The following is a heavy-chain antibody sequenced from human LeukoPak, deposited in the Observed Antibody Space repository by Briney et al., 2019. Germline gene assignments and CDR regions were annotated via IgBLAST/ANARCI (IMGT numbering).Heavy chain of an antibody. CDR3: AHEHGGEMASH. CDR2: ISGSGGST. V-gene: IGHV3-23*01. J-gene: IGHJ4*02. CDR1: GFTFTTYA. Sequence: GGSLRLSCAASGFTFTTYAMSWVRQAPGKGLEWVSAISGSGGSTYYADSVKGRFTISRDNSKNTLYLQMNSLRAEDTAVYYRAHEHGGEMASHWGQGTLVTVSS. D-gene: IGHD5-24*01.